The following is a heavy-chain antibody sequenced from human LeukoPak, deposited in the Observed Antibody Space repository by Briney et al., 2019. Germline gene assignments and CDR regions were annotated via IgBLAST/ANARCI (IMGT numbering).Heavy chain of an antibody. Sequence: ASVKVSCKASGYTFTSYAMHWVRQAPGQRLEWMGWINAGNGNTKYSQKFQGRVTITRDTSASTAYMELSSLRSEDTAVYYCARDQGIIAAAGYWYFDLWGRGTLVTVSS. CDR3: ARDQGIIAAAGYWYFDL. D-gene: IGHD6-13*01. CDR2: INAGNGNT. J-gene: IGHJ2*01. V-gene: IGHV1-3*01. CDR1: GYTFTSYA.